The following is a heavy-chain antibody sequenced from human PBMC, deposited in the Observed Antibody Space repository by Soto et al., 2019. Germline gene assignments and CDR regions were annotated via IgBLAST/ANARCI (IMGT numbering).Heavy chain of an antibody. J-gene: IGHJ5*02. CDR2: MNPNSGNA. CDR3: ARGVKYGAYSRWFDP. D-gene: IGHD4-17*01. Sequence: QVQLVQSGAEVKKPGASVKVSCKASGYTFTSYDINWVRQATGQGLEYLGWMNPNSGNAGYVQKFQGRVTMTRDTSXXTAYRELSSLRSEATAVYFCARGVKYGAYSRWFDPWGQGTLVTVSS. V-gene: IGHV1-8*01. CDR1: GYTFTSYD.